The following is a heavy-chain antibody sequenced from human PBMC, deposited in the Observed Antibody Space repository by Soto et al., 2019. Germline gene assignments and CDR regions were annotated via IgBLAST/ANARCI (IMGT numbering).Heavy chain of an antibody. CDR2: INHSGSP. Sequence: SETLSLTCGLSGSLPVGSLSTYFWTWIRQPPGKGLEWIGEINHSGSPNYSPSLRGRVTISVDTSKKQFSLNLSSVTAADTAVYFCARARFSQWSQDYYGLDVWGQGTTVTV. J-gene: IGHJ6*02. V-gene: IGHV4-34*01. D-gene: IGHD3-3*01. CDR3: ARARFSQWSQDYYGLDV. CDR1: GSLPVGSLSTYF.